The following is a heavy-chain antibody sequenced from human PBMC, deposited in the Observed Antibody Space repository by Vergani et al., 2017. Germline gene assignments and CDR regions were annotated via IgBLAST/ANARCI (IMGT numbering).Heavy chain of an antibody. CDR1: NYNFTYHA. CDR3: ARMRRSGLDF. Sequence: QVQLVQSGSELKKPGASVMISCKASNYNFTYHAIHWVRQAPGQGLEWMGLINTRTGDPKFAQGFSGRFVFSLNTPVTTAHLQISSLKAEDTAIYYCARMRRSGLDFWGQGTLVTVSS. J-gene: IGHJ4*02. D-gene: IGHD1-14*01. V-gene: IGHV7-4-1*02. CDR2: INTRTGDP.